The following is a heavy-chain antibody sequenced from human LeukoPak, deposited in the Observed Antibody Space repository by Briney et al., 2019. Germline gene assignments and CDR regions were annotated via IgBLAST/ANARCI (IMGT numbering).Heavy chain of an antibody. CDR3: ARTTYSSGWYTSNFDY. CDR2: IDPSDSYT. J-gene: IGHJ4*02. CDR1: GYTFTSYW. V-gene: IGHV5-10-1*01. D-gene: IGHD6-19*01. Sequence: GESLKISCKGSGYTFTSYWVIWVRQLPGKGLEWMGRIDPSDSYTTYSPSFQGHVTISADKSIGTAYLQWSSLKASDTAMYYCARTTYSSGWYTSNFDYWGQGTLVTVPS.